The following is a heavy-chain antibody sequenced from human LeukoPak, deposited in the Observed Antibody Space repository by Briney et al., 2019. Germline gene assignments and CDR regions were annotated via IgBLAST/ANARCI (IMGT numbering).Heavy chain of an antibody. CDR3: AREGEGYCSSTSCSLDAFDI. Sequence: TGGSLRLSCAASGFTFSSYSMNWVRQAPGKGLEWVSSISSSSSSYIYYADSVKGRFTISRDNAKNSLYLQMNSLRAEDTAMYYCAREGEGYCSSTSCSLDAFDIWGQGTMVTVSS. CDR2: ISSSSSSYI. CDR1: GFTFSSYS. J-gene: IGHJ3*02. D-gene: IGHD2-2*01. V-gene: IGHV3-21*01.